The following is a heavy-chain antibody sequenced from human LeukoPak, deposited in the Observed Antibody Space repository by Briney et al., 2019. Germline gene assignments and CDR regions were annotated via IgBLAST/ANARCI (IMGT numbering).Heavy chain of an antibody. D-gene: IGHD6-13*01. Sequence: GGSLRLSCAASGFTFSSYAMSWVRQAPGKGLEWVSFTDTSGSYIYYGDSMKGRFTISRDNAENTLYMRMNSLRPEDTAVYYCARGYYSSSRIDYWGQGTLVTVSS. V-gene: IGHV3-21*01. CDR1: GFTFSSYA. CDR3: ARGYYSSSRIDY. J-gene: IGHJ4*02. CDR2: TDTSGSYI.